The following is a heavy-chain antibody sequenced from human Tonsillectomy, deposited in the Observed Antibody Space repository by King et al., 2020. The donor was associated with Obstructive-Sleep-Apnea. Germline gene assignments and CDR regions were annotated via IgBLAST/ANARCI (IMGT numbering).Heavy chain of an antibody. Sequence: GQLVQSGGGVVQPGGSLRLSCAASGFTFSSYGMHWVRQAPGKGLEWVAFIRYDGSNKYYADSVKGRFTISRDNSKNTLYLQMNSLRAEDTAVYYCAKDHPPYCSSWPNYFDYWGQGTLVTVSS. CDR2: IRYDGSNK. V-gene: IGHV3-30*02. CDR3: AKDHPPYCSSWPNYFDY. J-gene: IGHJ4*02. D-gene: IGHD6-13*01. CDR1: GFTFSSYG.